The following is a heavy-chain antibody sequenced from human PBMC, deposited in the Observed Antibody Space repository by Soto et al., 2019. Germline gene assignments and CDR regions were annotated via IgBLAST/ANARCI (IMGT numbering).Heavy chain of an antibody. CDR3: ARWSYLEY. D-gene: IGHD3-3*01. CDR1: GFSFGSYA. CDR2: ISGSDGKT. J-gene: IGHJ4*02. Sequence: GGSLRLSCAASGFSFGSYALSWLRQAPVKGLEWVSTISGSDGKTLYADSVKGRFSISRDTSQSTLYLQMSSLRADDTAMYYCARWSYLEYWGQGTRVTASS. V-gene: IGHV3-23*01.